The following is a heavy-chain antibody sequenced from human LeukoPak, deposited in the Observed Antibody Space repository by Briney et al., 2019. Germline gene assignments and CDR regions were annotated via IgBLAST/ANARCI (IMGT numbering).Heavy chain of an antibody. Sequence: GGSLILSCAASGFTFSRYWMHWVRQAPGKGLVRVSNINSDGSKRNHADSVKGRFTISRDNAKNTLYLQMNSLRAEDTAVYYCVRDDGSYSLDYWGQGTLVTVSS. CDR2: INSDGSKR. D-gene: IGHD1-26*01. CDR1: GFTFSRYW. J-gene: IGHJ4*02. CDR3: VRDDGSYSLDY. V-gene: IGHV3-74*01.